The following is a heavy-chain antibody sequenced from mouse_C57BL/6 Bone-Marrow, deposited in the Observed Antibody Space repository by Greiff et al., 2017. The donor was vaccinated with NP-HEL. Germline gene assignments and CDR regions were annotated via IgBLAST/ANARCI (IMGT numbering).Heavy chain of an antibody. V-gene: IGHV3-6*01. J-gene: IGHJ2*01. CDR1: GYSITSGYY. CDR3: ATWLLRAY. CDR2: ISYDGSN. D-gene: IGHD2-3*01. Sequence: EVQVVESGPGLVKPSQSLSLTCSVTGYSITSGYYWNWIRQFPGNKLEWMGYISYDGSNNYNPSLKNRISITRDTSKNQFFLKLNSVTTEDTATYYCATWLLRAYWGQGTTLTVSS.